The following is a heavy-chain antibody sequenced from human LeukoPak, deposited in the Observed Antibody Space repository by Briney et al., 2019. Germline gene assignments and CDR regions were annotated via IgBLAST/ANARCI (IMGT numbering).Heavy chain of an antibody. J-gene: IGHJ6*03. CDR1: GGSINSYY. D-gene: IGHD3-9*01. V-gene: IGHV4-4*07. Sequence: SETLSLTCTVSGGSINSYYWSWIRQPAGKGLEWIGRIYTSGSTNYNPSLKSRVTMSVDTSKNQFSLKLSSVTAADTAVYYCARGLTYYDILTGYYRDYYYYYMDVWGKGTTVTISS. CDR3: ARGLTYYDILTGYYRDYYYYYMDV. CDR2: IYTSGST.